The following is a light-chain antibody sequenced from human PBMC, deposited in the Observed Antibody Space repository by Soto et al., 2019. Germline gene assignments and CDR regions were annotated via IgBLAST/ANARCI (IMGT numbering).Light chain of an antibody. V-gene: IGKV4-1*01. CDR3: QQFYGFPLT. CDR1: QRILYFSSNKNF. CDR2: WAS. J-gene: IGKJ4*01. Sequence: DIVMTQSPDSLAVSLGERATINCKSSQRILYFSSNKNFLGWYQQKPGQPPKLLINWASTREFVVPDRFSGRGSGTDFPPTISILQAEDVAVYYCQQFYGFPLTFGGGTKVEI.